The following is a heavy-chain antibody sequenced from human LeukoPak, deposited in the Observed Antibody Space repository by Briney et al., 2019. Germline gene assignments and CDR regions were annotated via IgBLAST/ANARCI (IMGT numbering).Heavy chain of an antibody. J-gene: IGHJ6*02. CDR3: ARDRHCANGVCHSPPGMDV. CDR1: GFTFSSYG. Sequence: GGFLRLSCVASGFTFSSYGMHWVRQAPGKGLEWVADIWFDGKNEHFADSVKGRFTISRDNSKNTMYLQINSLRAEDTAVYYCARDRHCANGVCHSPPGMDVWGQGTTVTVSS. D-gene: IGHD2-8*01. CDR2: IWFDGKNE. V-gene: IGHV3-33*08.